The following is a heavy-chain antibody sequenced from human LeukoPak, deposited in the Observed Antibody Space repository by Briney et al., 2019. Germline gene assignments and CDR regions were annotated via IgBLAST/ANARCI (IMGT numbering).Heavy chain of an antibody. J-gene: IGHJ6*03. D-gene: IGHD6-13*01. V-gene: IGHV4-38-2*02. CDR2: IYHSGST. CDR3: ARWSTGYRSILSYYHYMDV. Sequence: SETLSLTCTVSGYSISSVYYWGWIRQPPGKGLEWIGCIYHSGSTNYNPSLKSRVTISVDTSKNQFSLKLSSVTAADTGVDYCARWSTGYRSILSYYHYMDVWGEGTTVTVSS. CDR1: GYSISSVYY.